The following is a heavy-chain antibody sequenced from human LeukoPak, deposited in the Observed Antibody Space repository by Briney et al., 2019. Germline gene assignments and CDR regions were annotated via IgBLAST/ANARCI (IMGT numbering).Heavy chain of an antibody. V-gene: IGHV3-7*01. Sequence: GGSLRLSCAASGFTFSDYYMSWIRQAPGKGLEWVANMNQDGRDKNYMDSVKGRFTISRDNAKNSLYLQMNSLRAEDTAVYFCAGGSGWIHDYWGQGTLVTVSS. D-gene: IGHD6-19*01. J-gene: IGHJ4*02. CDR3: AGGSGWIHDY. CDR1: GFTFSDYY. CDR2: MNQDGRDK.